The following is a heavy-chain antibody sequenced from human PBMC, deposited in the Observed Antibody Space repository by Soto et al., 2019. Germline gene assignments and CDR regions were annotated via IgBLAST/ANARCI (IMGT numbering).Heavy chain of an antibody. Sequence: SETLSLTCAVSDFSISSGHYWAWIRQPPWKGLEWIGCIYHSGATYNNPSLKSRVTMSLYTSKNQFSLKLSSVTAADTALYYYPRWRNDCSYTSCYHFEDWGQGTMVTVSS. J-gene: IGHJ4*02. CDR3: PRWRNDCSYTSCYHFED. CDR2: IYHSGAT. CDR1: DFSISSGHY. D-gene: IGHD2-2*01. V-gene: IGHV4-38-2*01.